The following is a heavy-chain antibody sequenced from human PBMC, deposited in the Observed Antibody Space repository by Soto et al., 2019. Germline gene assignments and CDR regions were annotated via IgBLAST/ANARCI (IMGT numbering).Heavy chain of an antibody. CDR1: GDTFSSYA. CDR3: ARNDCISSSCYYYYYYVMDV. Sequence: SVKVSCKASGDTFSSYAISWVRQAPGQGLEWMGGIIPFFDTANYAQQFQGRVTITADESTSTAYMELSSLRSEDTAGYYCARNDCISSSCYYYYYYVMDVWG. D-gene: IGHD2-2*01. CDR2: IIPFFDTA. V-gene: IGHV1-69*13. J-gene: IGHJ6*02.